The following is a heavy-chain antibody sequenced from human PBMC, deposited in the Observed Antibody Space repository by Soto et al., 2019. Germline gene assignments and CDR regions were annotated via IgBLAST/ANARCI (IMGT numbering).Heavy chain of an antibody. J-gene: IGHJ4*02. CDR1: GGTFSSYA. CDR3: ASSRRPVVATEYFDY. V-gene: IGHV1-69*13. D-gene: IGHD5-12*01. Sequence: SVKVSCKASGGTFSSYAISWVRQAPGQGLEWMGGIIPIFGTANYAQKFQGRVTITADESTSTAYMELSSLRSEDTAVYYCASSRRPVVATEYFDYWGQGTLVTVSS. CDR2: IIPIFGTA.